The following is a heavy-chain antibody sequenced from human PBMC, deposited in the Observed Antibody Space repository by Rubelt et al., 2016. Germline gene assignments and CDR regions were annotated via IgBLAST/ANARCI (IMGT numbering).Heavy chain of an antibody. J-gene: IGHJ4*02. CDR2: LSSSSSTI. D-gene: IGHD5-12*01. V-gene: IGHV3-48*01. Sequence: VQLVESGGGVVQPGRSLRLSCAASGFTFNSFAMHWVRQAPGKGLEWVSYLSSSSSTIYYADSVKGRFTISRDNAKNSLYLQMNSLRAEDTAVYYCARSYSGYNPYWGQGTLVTVSS. CDR3: ARSYSGYNPY. CDR1: GFTFNSFA.